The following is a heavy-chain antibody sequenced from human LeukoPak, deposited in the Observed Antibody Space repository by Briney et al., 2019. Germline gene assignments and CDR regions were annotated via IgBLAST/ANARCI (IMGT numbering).Heavy chain of an antibody. J-gene: IGHJ4*02. CDR1: GFTFSSYS. CDR3: VAEHIVFDY. D-gene: IGHD5-12*01. Sequence: GGSLRLSCAASGFTFSSYSMNWVRQAPGKGLEWVSAISGSGGSTYYADSVKGRFTISRDNSKNTLYLQMNSLRAEDTAVYYCVAEHIVFDYWGQGTLVTVSS. CDR2: ISGSGGST. V-gene: IGHV3-23*01.